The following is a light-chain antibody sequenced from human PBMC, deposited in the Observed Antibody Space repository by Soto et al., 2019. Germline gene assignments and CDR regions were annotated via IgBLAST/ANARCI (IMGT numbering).Light chain of an antibody. CDR3: QQLNSYPRT. CDR2: AAS. V-gene: IGKV1-9*01. J-gene: IGKJ5*01. Sequence: DVEITQSPSTLSASLGYIFTITCRSSQGISSYLAWYQQKPGKAPNLLIYAASTLQSGVPSRFSGSGSGTDFTLTISSLQPEDFATYYCQQLNSYPRTFGQGTRLEIK. CDR1: QGISSY.